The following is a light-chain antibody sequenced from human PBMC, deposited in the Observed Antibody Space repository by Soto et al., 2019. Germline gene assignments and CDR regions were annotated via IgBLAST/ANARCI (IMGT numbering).Light chain of an antibody. Sequence: QSALTQPASVSGSPGRSITISCTGTSSDVGSYNLVSWYQQHPGKAPKLMIYEGSKRPSGVSNRFSGSKSGNTASLTISGLQAEDEADYYCCSYAGSSILFGGGTQLTVL. V-gene: IGLV2-23*01. J-gene: IGLJ2*01. CDR3: CSYAGSSIL. CDR1: SSDVGSYNL. CDR2: EGS.